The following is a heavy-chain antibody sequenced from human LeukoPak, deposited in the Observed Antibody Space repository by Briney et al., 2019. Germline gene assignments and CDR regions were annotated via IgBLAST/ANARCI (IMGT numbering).Heavy chain of an antibody. V-gene: IGHV4-39*07. J-gene: IGHJ4*02. D-gene: IGHD5-24*01. CDR2: INHSGST. CDR3: ARGVEMAGFDY. Sequence: SETLSLTCTVSGGSISSSSYYWGWIRQPPGKGLEWIGEINHSGSTNFNSSLKSRLTISVDTSRNQFSLKLSSVTAADTAVYYCARGVEMAGFDYWGQGNLVTVSS. CDR1: GGSISSSSYY.